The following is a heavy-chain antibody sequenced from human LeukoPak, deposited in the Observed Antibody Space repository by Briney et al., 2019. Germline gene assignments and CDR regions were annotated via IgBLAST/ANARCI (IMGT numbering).Heavy chain of an antibody. CDR3: ARWDYYGSGSYDY. J-gene: IGHJ4*02. CDR2: IYYSGST. D-gene: IGHD3-10*01. V-gene: IGHV4-59*08. Sequence: SETLSLTCTVSGGSISSYYWSWIRQPPGRGLEWIGYIYYSGSTNYNPSLKSRVTISVDTSKNQFSLKLSSVTAADTAVYYCARWDYYGSGSYDYWGQGTLVTVSS. CDR1: GGSISSYY.